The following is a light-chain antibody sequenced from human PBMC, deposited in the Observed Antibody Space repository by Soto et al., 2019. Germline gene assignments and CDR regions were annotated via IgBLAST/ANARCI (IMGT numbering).Light chain of an antibody. CDR2: WGS. V-gene: IGKV2-28*01. J-gene: IGKJ2*01. CDR1: QSLLHSNGYNY. CDR3: MQALQTPPYT. Sequence: DIVLTPSPLSLPVTPGEPASISCRSSQSLLHSNGYNYLDWYLQKPGQSPQLLIYWGSNRASGVPDRFSGSGSGTDFTLKISRVEAEDVGVYYCMQALQTPPYTFGQGTKLEIK.